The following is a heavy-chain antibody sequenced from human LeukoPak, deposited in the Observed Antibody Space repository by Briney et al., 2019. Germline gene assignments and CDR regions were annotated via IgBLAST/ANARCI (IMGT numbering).Heavy chain of an antibody. CDR3: ARGGKATVVTM. CDR2: IYSSGST. J-gene: IGHJ4*02. CDR1: GGSVNSYY. V-gene: IGHV4-4*07. Sequence: PSETLSLTCTVSGGSVNSYYWSWIRQPAGKGLEWIGRIYSSGSTNYNPSLKSRVSMSVDTSKNQFSLKLTSVTAADTAVYYCARGGKATVVTMWGQGILVTVSS. D-gene: IGHD4-23*01.